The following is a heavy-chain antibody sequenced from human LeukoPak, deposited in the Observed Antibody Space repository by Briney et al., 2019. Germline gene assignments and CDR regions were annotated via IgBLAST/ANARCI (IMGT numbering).Heavy chain of an antibody. V-gene: IGHV3-30*18. CDR1: GFTFTAYS. Sequence: GGSLRLSCAASGFTFTAYSFYWVRQAPGKGLEWVAAISYDGNQRYNGGSVKGRFTISRDNPKNTLYLQMNSLRPEDTAFYYCAKSGEPAKTFKNLDYWGQGTLVTVS. CDR2: ISYDGNQR. J-gene: IGHJ4*02. D-gene: IGHD2-15*01. CDR3: AKSGEPAKTFKNLDY.